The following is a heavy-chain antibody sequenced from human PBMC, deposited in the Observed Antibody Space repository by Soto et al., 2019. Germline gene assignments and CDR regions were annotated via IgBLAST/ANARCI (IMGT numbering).Heavy chain of an antibody. CDR3: AKDGGRGSPFDP. Sequence: QVPLVESGGGVVQPGRSLRLSCAASGFTFSSYGMHWVRQAPGKGLEWVAVISYDGSNKYYADSVKGRFTISRDNSKNTLYLQMNSLRAEDTAVYYCAKDGGRGSPFDPWGQGTLVTVSS. CDR1: GFTFSSYG. V-gene: IGHV3-30*18. D-gene: IGHD3-10*01. CDR2: ISYDGSNK. J-gene: IGHJ5*02.